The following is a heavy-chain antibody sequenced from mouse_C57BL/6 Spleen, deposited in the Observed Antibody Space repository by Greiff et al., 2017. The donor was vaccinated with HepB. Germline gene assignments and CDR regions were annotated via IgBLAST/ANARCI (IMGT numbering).Heavy chain of an antibody. V-gene: IGHV1-82*01. J-gene: IGHJ2*01. D-gene: IGHD2-10*02. Sequence: VQLQQSGPELVKPGASVKISCKASGYAFSSSWMNWVKQRPGKGLEWIGRIYPGDGDTNYNGKFKGKATLTADKSSSTAYMQLSSLTSEDSAVYFCARHPSRYYFDYWGQGTTLTVSS. CDR3: ARHPSRYYFDY. CDR2: IYPGDGDT. CDR1: GYAFSSSW.